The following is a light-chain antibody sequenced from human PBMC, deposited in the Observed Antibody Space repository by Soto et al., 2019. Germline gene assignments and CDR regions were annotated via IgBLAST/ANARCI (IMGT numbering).Light chain of an antibody. V-gene: IGKV1-33*01. CDR3: QQYDTRPTMT. Sequence: DIQMPQSPSSLSSSVCERLTITCRESQDIDNYLNWYQHRPGEAPKLLIYAASYLETGGPARFSGSGSGTDFSFTITSLQPEDSATYYCQQYDTRPTMTFGQGTRLEI. CDR1: QDIDNY. CDR2: AAS. J-gene: IGKJ5*01.